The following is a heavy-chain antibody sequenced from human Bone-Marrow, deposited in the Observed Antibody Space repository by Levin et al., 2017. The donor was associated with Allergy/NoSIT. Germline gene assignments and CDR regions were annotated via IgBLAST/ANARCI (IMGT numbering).Heavy chain of an antibody. CDR3: ARENSFRFDY. Sequence: SQTLSLTCTVSGGSISTSFWSWIRQSPGKGLEWTGYIYDSGTTDYNPSLRSRVTISVDTSKNQFSLRLRSVTAADTAVYYCARENSFRFDYWGRGTLVAVSS. CDR1: GGSISTSF. V-gene: IGHV4-59*01. D-gene: IGHD2-15*01. CDR2: IYDSGTT. J-gene: IGHJ4*02.